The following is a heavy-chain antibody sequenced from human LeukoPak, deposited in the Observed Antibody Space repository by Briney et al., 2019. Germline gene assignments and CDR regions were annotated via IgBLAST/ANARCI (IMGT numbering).Heavy chain of an antibody. V-gene: IGHV3-23*01. CDR1: GFTFSSYA. CDR2: TSGSGGRT. CDR3: AKVRLYGDYPEIDY. D-gene: IGHD4-17*01. Sequence: GGSLRLSCAASGFTFSSYAINWVRQAPGKGLEWVSGTSGSGGRTYYADSVKGRFTISRENSKNTLYLQMNSLRAEDTVVYYCAKVRLYGDYPEIDYWGQGTLVAVSS. J-gene: IGHJ4*02.